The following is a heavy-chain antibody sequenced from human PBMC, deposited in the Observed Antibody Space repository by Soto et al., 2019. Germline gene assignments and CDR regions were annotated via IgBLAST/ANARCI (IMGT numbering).Heavy chain of an antibody. CDR1: GLSLTDSDSG. Sequence: HVTLKKSGQALVNPTDNLTLTCTVLGLSLTDSDSGVRWFRHPPGKAPEWLPHILSNDEEAYSSSLTIRLTTSKDTSKNQVVLTMANMQSVDTATYYCARIRGYCSGGACYYYYYAMDVWGQGTTVTV. CDR3: ARIRGYCSGGACYYYYYAMDV. D-gene: IGHD2-15*01. V-gene: IGHV2-26*01. CDR2: ILSNDEE. J-gene: IGHJ6*02.